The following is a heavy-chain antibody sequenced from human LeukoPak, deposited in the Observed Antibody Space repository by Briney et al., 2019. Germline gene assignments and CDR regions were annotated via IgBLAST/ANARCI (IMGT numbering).Heavy chain of an antibody. V-gene: IGHV3-23*01. CDR2: ISGSGGST. CDR3: AKDFPYYYDTSGYYQDS. D-gene: IGHD3-22*01. CDR1: GFTFSSYA. Sequence: SGGSLRLSCAASGFTFSSYAVSWVRQAPGKGLEWVSGISGSGGSTYYADSVKGRFTISRDNSKNTLYLQMNSLRAEDTAVYYCAKDFPYYYDTSGYYQDSWGQGTLVTVSS. J-gene: IGHJ4*02.